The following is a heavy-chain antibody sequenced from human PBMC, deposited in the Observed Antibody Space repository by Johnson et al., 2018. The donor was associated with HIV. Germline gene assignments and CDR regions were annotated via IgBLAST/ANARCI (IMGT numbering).Heavy chain of an antibody. J-gene: IGHJ3*02. Sequence: VQLVESGGGAVQPGKSLRLSCAASGFTFSGSAMHWVRQAPGKGLEWVGHIKSKTDGGTTDYAGPVKGRFTISRDDSKNTLYLEMNSLKSGDTDVYYCNTARNRLWASSGWTGFWAFAIWGQGTMVTVSS. CDR2: IKSKTDGGTT. CDR1: GFTFSGSA. CDR3: NTARNRLWASSGWTGFWAFAI. V-gene: IGHV3-15*01. D-gene: IGHD6-19*01.